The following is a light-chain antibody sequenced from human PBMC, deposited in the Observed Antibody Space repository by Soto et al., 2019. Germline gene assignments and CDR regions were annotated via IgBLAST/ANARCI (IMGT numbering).Light chain of an antibody. CDR3: QHYNNWPPYT. CDR1: QSVSSN. Sequence: IVMTQSPATLSVSPGERDTLSCRASQSVSSNLAWYQQKPGQAPRLLIYGASTRATGIPARFSGSGSGTEFTLTISSLQSEDFAVSYCQHYNNWPPYTFGPGTKREIK. J-gene: IGKJ2*01. CDR2: GAS. V-gene: IGKV3-15*01.